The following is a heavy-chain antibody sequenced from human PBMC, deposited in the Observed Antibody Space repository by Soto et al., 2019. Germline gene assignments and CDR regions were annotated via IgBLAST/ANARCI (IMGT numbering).Heavy chain of an antibody. D-gene: IGHD4-17*01. CDR3: ARTTVTASYYYMDV. Sequence: ASVKLSCKASGYTFTSYGSSWVRQAPGQGLEWMGWISTYNGNTKYAQKVQGRLTMTTDTSTSTANMELTSLRSDDTALYYCARTTVTASYYYMDVWGKGSTVTVSS. V-gene: IGHV1-18*01. CDR1: GYTFTSYG. CDR2: ISTYNGNT. J-gene: IGHJ6*03.